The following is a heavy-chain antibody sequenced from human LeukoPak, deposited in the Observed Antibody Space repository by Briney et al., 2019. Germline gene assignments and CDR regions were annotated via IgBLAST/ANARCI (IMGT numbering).Heavy chain of an antibody. CDR3: ARHRISGVAKCYFDY. J-gene: IGHJ4*02. Sequence: GESLKISCKGSGYSFTSYWIGWVRQMPGKGLEWMGIIYPGDSDTRYSPSFQGQVTISADKSISTAYLQWSSLKASDTAMYYCARHRISGVAKCYFDYWGQGTLVTVSS. CDR2: IYPGDSDT. CDR1: GYSFTSYW. D-gene: IGHD3-3*01. V-gene: IGHV5-51*01.